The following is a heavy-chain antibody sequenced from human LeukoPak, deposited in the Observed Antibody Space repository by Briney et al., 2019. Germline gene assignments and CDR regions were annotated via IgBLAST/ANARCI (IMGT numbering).Heavy chain of an antibody. J-gene: IGHJ5*02. CDR3: ARGCSSTSCYLNWFDP. Sequence: GASVKVSCKASGYTFTSYGISWVRQAPGQGLEWMGWISAYNGNTNYAQKLQGRVTMTTDTSTSTAYMELRSLRSDDTAVYYCARGCSSTSCYLNWFDPWSQGTLVTVSS. CDR2: ISAYNGNT. CDR1: GYTFTSYG. V-gene: IGHV1-18*01. D-gene: IGHD2-2*01.